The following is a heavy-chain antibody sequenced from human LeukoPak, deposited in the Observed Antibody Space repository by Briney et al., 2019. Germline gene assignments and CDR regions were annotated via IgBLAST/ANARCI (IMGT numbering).Heavy chain of an antibody. CDR2: IWYDGSYE. D-gene: IGHD3-10*01. V-gene: IGHV3-33*01. CDR1: GFSFNNYG. Sequence: GGSLRLSCVVSGFSFNNYGVHWVRQAPGKGLEWVAVIWYDGSYEYYEDSVKGRFAISRDNSKKSVFLQMNSLRVEDTAVYYCARDASGLAVRGWLAPWGKGTLVTVSS. J-gene: IGHJ5*02. CDR3: ARDASGLAVRGWLAP.